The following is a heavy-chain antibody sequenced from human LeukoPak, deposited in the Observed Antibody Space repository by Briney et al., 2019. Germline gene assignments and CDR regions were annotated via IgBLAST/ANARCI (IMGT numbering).Heavy chain of an antibody. Sequence: GGSLRLSCAASGFTFSSYAMHWVRQAPGKGLEYVSAISSNGGSTYYANSVKGRFTISRDNSKNTLYLQMGSLRAEDMAVYYCASPGSTLTGGPVWGQGSLVTVSS. CDR2: ISSNGGST. D-gene: IGHD3-9*01. CDR3: ASPGSTLTGGPV. J-gene: IGHJ4*02. CDR1: GFTFSSYA. V-gene: IGHV3-64*01.